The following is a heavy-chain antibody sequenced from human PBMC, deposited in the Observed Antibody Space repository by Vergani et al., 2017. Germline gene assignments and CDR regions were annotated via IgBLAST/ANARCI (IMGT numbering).Heavy chain of an antibody. CDR1: GGSISSGGYY. D-gene: IGHD4-17*01. CDR2: IYYSGST. V-gene: IGHV4-31*03. J-gene: IGHJ4*02. CDR3: ARDSAVTTETEPLYYFDY. Sequence: QVQLQESGPGLVKPSQTLSLTCTVSGGSISSGGYYWSWIRQHPGKGLEWIGYIYYSGSTYYNPSLKSRVTISVDTSKNQFSLKLSSVTAADTAVYYCARDSAVTTETEPLYYFDYWGQGTLVTVSS.